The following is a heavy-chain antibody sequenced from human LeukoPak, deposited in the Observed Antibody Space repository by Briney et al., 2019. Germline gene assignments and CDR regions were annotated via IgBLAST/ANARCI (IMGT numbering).Heavy chain of an antibody. D-gene: IGHD2-2*01. CDR3: ARVDFSGLDCSSTSCYANYYYYGMDV. Sequence: ASVKVSCKASGYTFTSYAMNWVRQAPGQGLEWMGWINTNTGNPTYAQGFTGRFVFSLDTSVSTAYLQISSLKAEDTAVYYCARVDFSGLDCSSTSCYANYYYYGMDVWGQGTTVTVSS. CDR1: GYTFTSYA. J-gene: IGHJ6*02. CDR2: INTNTGNP. V-gene: IGHV7-4-1*02.